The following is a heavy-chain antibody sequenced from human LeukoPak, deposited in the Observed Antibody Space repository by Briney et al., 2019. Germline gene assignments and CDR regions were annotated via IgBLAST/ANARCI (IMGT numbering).Heavy chain of an antibody. J-gene: IGHJ4*02. Sequence: SQTLSLTCAISGDSVSSNSAAWNWIRQSPSRGLEWLGRTYYRSKWYYDYAVSVSSRITISPDTSKNQLSLQVNSVTPDDTAVYYCARDPNFTGWFGFDYWGQGILVTVSS. V-gene: IGHV6-1*01. CDR3: ARDPNFTGWFGFDY. CDR2: TYYRSKWYY. CDR1: GDSVSSNSAA. D-gene: IGHD3-10*01.